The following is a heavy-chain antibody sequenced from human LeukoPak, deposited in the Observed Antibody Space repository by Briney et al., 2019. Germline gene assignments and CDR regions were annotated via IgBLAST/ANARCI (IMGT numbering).Heavy chain of an antibody. CDR2: ISSSGSTI. CDR1: GFTFSDYY. J-gene: IGHJ5*02. V-gene: IGHV3-11*04. CDR3: ARDRVDGSLWFDP. D-gene: IGHD3-10*01. Sequence: GGSLRLSCAASGFTFSDYYMSWIRQAPGKGLEWVSYISSSGSTIYYADSVKGRFTISRDNAKNSLYLQMNSLRAEDTAVYYCARDRVDGSLWFDPWGQGTLVTVSS.